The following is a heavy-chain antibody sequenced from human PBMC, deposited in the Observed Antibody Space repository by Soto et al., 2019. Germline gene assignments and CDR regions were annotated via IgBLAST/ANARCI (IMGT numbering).Heavy chain of an antibody. D-gene: IGHD1-26*01. Sequence: GGSLRLSCAASGFTFSSYAMSWVRQAPGKGLEWVSAISGSGGNTYYADSVKGRFTISRDNSRNTLYLQMNSLRAEDTAVYYCAKQVYSGSYYNFDSWGQGTLVTVSS. CDR3: AKQVYSGSYYNFDS. V-gene: IGHV3-23*01. CDR1: GFTFSSYA. J-gene: IGHJ4*02. CDR2: ISGSGGNT.